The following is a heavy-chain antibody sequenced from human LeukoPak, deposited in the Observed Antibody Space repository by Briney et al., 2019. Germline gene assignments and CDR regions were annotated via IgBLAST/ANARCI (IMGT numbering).Heavy chain of an antibody. V-gene: IGHV4-34*01. Sequence: SETLSLTCAVYGGSFSGYYWSWIRQPPGKGLEWIGEINHGGSTNYNPSLKSRVTISVDTSKNQFSLKLSSVTAADTAVYYCARAGGEAVAGTLNAFDIWGQGTMVTVSS. J-gene: IGHJ3*02. CDR1: GGSFSGYY. CDR2: INHGGST. CDR3: ARAGGEAVAGTLNAFDI. D-gene: IGHD6-19*01.